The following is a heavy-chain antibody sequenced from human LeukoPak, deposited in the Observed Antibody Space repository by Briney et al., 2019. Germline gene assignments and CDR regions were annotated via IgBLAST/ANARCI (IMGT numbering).Heavy chain of an antibody. CDR1: AHTFTGYY. CDR2: INPNTGAT. CDR3: ARLGSSDI. Sequence: GASVKVSCKASAHTFTGYYMHWVRQAPGQGLERMGWINPNTGATNYAQKFQGRVTMTRDTSLSTAYMKLSSLRSDDTAVYYCARLGSSDIWGQGTMVTVSS. V-gene: IGHV1-2*02. D-gene: IGHD3-16*01. J-gene: IGHJ3*02.